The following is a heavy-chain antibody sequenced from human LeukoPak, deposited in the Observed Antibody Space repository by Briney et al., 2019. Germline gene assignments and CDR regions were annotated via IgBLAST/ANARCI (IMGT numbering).Heavy chain of an antibody. CDR2: ISYDGSNK. Sequence: PGGSLRLSCAASGFTFSSYAMHWVRQAPGKGLEWVAVISYDGSNKYYADSVKGRFTISRDNSKNTLYLQMNSLRAEDTAVYYCARDSAMVNYFDYWGQGTLVTVSS. CDR3: ARDSAMVNYFDY. J-gene: IGHJ4*02. CDR1: GFTFSSYA. V-gene: IGHV3-30-3*01. D-gene: IGHD5-18*01.